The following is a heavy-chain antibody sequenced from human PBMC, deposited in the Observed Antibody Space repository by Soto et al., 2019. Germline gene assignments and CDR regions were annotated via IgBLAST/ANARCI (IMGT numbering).Heavy chain of an antibody. D-gene: IGHD5-18*01. CDR1: GYTFTSYG. CDR2: ISAYNGNT. J-gene: IGHJ3*02. V-gene: IGHV1-18*01. Sequence: ASVKVSCKASGYTFTSYGISWVRQAPGQGLEWMGWISAYNGNTNYAQKLQGRVTMTTDTSTSTAYMELRSLRSDDTAVYYCARVGDGYSKWDDAFDIWGQGTMVTVSS. CDR3: ARVGDGYSKWDDAFDI.